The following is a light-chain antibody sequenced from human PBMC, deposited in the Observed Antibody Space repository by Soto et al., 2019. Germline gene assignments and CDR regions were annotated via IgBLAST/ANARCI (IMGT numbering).Light chain of an antibody. V-gene: IGKV3-20*01. CDR3: QQYGSSPST. J-gene: IGKJ3*01. Sequence: ENVLSQSPGRLSLSPGERATLSCRASQTVGDNSLAWYQQKPGQAPRLLIFDALNRATGIPDRFSGSGSGTDFALAISRLEPEDFAVYYCQQYGSSPSTFGPGTTVDV. CDR1: QTVGDNS. CDR2: DAL.